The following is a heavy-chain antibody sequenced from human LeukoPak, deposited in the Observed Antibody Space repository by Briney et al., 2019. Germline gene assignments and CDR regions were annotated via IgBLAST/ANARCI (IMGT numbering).Heavy chain of an antibody. J-gene: IGHJ3*02. V-gene: IGHV4-59*01. Sequence: PSETLSLTCTVSGGSISHYVWSWIRQSPGKGLEWIGYINDSGNTKYNPSLKSRVTISVDTSKNQFSLKLSSVTAADTAVYYCARGVDDAFDIWGQGTMVTVSS. CDR1: GGSISHYV. D-gene: IGHD3-10*01. CDR2: INDSGNT. CDR3: ARGVDDAFDI.